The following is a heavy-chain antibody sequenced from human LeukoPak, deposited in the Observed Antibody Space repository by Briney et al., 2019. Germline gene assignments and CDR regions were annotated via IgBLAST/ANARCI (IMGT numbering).Heavy chain of an antibody. J-gene: IGHJ6*02. D-gene: IGHD6-6*01. V-gene: IGHV1-2*02. CDR1: GYTFTGYY. CDR3: ARDRGIAARVYYYYGMDV. Sequence: ASVKVSFKASGYTFTGYYMHWVRQAPGQGLEWMGWINPNSGGTNYAQKFQGRVTMTRDTSISTAYMELSRLRSDDTAVYYCARDRGIAARVYYYYGMDVWGQGTTVTVSS. CDR2: INPNSGGT.